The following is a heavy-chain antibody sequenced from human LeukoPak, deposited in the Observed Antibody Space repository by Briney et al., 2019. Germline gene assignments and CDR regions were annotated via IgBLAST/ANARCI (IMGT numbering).Heavy chain of an antibody. D-gene: IGHD2-2*01. CDR1: GFTFSDYY. CDR2: ISSSGSTI. CDR3: AVTGMPPYTYYYYMDV. V-gene: IGHV3-11*04. J-gene: IGHJ6*03. Sequence: GGSLRLSCAASGFTFSDYYMSWIRQAPGKGLEWVSYISSSGSTIYYADSVKGRFTISRDNAKNSLYLQMNSLRAEDTAVYYCAVTGMPPYTYYYYMDVWGKGTTVTVSS.